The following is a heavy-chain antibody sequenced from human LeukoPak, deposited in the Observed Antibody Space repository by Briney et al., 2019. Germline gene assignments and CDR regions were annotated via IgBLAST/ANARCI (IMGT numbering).Heavy chain of an antibody. CDR2: ISYDGSNK. J-gene: IGHJ4*02. Sequence: GRSLRLSCAAPGFTFSSYGMHWVRQAPGKGLEWVAVISYDGSNKYYADSVKGRFTISKDNSKNTLYLQMNSLRAEDTAVYYCAKGALEWLLGIAYWGQGTLVTVSS. CDR1: GFTFSSYG. D-gene: IGHD3-3*01. CDR3: AKGALEWLLGIAY. V-gene: IGHV3-30*18.